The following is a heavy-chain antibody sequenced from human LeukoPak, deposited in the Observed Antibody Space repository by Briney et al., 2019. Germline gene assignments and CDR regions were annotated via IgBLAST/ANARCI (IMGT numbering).Heavy chain of an antibody. CDR3: ARSNYYDSSGYYFSYAFDY. J-gene: IGHJ4*02. Sequence: PSETLSLTCDVYGGSFSGYYWSWIRQPPGKGLEWIGEINHSGSTNYNPSLKSRVTISVDTSKNQFSLKLSSVTAADTAVYYCARSNYYDSSGYYFSYAFDYWGQGTLVTVSS. V-gene: IGHV4-34*01. CDR1: GGSFSGYY. D-gene: IGHD3-22*01. CDR2: INHSGST.